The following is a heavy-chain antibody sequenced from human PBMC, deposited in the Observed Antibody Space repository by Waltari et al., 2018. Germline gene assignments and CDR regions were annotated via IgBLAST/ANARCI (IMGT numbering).Heavy chain of an antibody. Sequence: QLQLQESGPGLVTPSETLSLTCTVSGDSIRSYSYYWGWLRQPLGKGLAWIGTVHCTGTTYYNPSLESRVTISVDTSNNQCSLKLTSVTAADTAIYYCARLDYSALRRGCDPWGQGTLVTVSS. CDR2: VHCTGTT. J-gene: IGHJ5*02. CDR1: GDSIRSYSYY. V-gene: IGHV4-39*01. D-gene: IGHD4-4*01. CDR3: ARLDYSALRRGCDP.